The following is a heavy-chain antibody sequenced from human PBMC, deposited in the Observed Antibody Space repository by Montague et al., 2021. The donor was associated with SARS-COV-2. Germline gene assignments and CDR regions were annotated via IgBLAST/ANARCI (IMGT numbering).Heavy chain of an antibody. D-gene: IGHD3-3*01. V-gene: IGHV4-34*01. CDR1: GGSFSTYY. Sequence: SETLSLTCAVYGGSFSTYYWSWIRQSPGKGLELIGNIDHSGNTNYNPSLKIQVSISIDTSSTQFSLYLTSVTAADAAVYYCARDQTVLEGMWYGMDVWGQGTTVTVSS. CDR2: IDHSGNT. CDR3: ARDQTVLEGMWYGMDV. J-gene: IGHJ6*02.